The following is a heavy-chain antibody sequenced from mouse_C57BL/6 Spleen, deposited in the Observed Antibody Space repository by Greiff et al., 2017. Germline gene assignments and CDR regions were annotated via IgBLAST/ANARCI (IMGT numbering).Heavy chain of an antibody. CDR2: IYPGSGNT. D-gene: IGHD3-3*01. Sequence: QVQLQQSGAELVRPGASVKLSCKASGYTFTDYYINWVKQRPGQGLEWIARIYPGSGNTYYNEKFKGKATLTAEKSSSTAYMQLSSLTSEDSAVYFCARTGDARGYAMDYWGQGTSVTVSS. CDR1: GYTFTDYY. J-gene: IGHJ4*01. V-gene: IGHV1-76*01. CDR3: ARTGDARGYAMDY.